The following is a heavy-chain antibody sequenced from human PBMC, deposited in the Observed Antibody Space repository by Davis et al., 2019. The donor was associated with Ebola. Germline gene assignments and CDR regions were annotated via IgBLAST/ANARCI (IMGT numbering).Heavy chain of an antibody. V-gene: IGHV7-4-1*02. D-gene: IGHD6-13*01. CDR3: ARESPAYSSSWGYYYYGMDV. CDR1: GYTFTSYA. Sequence: AASVKVSCKASGYTFTSYAMNWVRQAPGQGLEWMGWINTNTGNPTYAQGFTGRFVFSLDTSVSTAYLQISSLKAEDTAVYYCARESPAYSSSWGYYYYGMDVWGQGTTVTVSS. CDR2: INTNTGNP. J-gene: IGHJ6*02.